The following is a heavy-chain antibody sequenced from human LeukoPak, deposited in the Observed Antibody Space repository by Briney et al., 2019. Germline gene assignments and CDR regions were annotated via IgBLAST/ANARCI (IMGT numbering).Heavy chain of an antibody. V-gene: IGHV4-31*03. CDR1: GGSISSGGYY. CDR2: IYYSGST. D-gene: IGHD5-18*01. J-gene: IGHJ4*02. CDR3: ARVEIDTAMGFDY. Sequence: PSETLSLTCTVSGGSISSGGYYWSWIRQHPGTGLEWIGYIYYSGSTYYNPSLKSRVTISVDTSKNQFSLKLSSVTAADTAVYYCARVEIDTAMGFDYWGQGTLVTVSS.